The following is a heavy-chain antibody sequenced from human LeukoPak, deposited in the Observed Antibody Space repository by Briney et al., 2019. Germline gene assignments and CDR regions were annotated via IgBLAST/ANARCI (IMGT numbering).Heavy chain of an antibody. CDR1: GFIFSSYW. CDR3: ATRATTVFGGVISRYFDY. CDR2: IKYDGREQ. D-gene: IGHD3-3*01. J-gene: IGHJ4*02. Sequence: GGSLRLSCAASGFIFSSYWMSWVRQAPGKGPEWVANIKYDGREQYYADSMRGRFTISRDNAKNSLYLQMNSLRAEDTAVYYCATRATTVFGGVISRYFDYWGQGTLVTVSS. V-gene: IGHV3-7*01.